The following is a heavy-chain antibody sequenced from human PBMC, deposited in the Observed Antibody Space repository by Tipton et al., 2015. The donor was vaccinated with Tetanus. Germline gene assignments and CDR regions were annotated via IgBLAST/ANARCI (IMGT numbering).Heavy chain of an antibody. J-gene: IGHJ6*02. Sequence: CAASGFTFSSYGMHWVRQAPGKGLEWVAVIWYDGSNKYYADSVKGRFTISRDNSKNTLYLQMNSLRAEDTAVYYCARDRKRGFSSGDTYYYGMDVWGQGTTVTVSS. V-gene: IGHV3-33*01. CDR3: ARDRKRGFSSGDTYYYGMDV. CDR2: IWYDGSNK. CDR1: GFTFSSYG. D-gene: IGHD3-3*01.